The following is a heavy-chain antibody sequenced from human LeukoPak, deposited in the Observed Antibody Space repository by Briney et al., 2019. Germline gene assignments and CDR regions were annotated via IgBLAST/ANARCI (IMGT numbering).Heavy chain of an antibody. V-gene: IGHV4-34*01. CDR3: ARGQEYQRLRRGYYYYYMDA. CDR2: ISHSGST. Sequence: PSETLSLTCAVYGGSFSGYYWSWIRQPPGKGLEWIGEISHSGSTNYNPSLKSRVTISVDTSKNQFSLKLSSVTAADTAVYYCARGQEYQRLRRGYYYYYMDAWGKGTTVTVSS. J-gene: IGHJ6*03. CDR1: GGSFSGYY. D-gene: IGHD2-2*01.